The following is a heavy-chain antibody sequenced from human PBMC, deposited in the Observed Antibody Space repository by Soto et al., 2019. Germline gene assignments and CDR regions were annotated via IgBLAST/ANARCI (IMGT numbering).Heavy chain of an antibody. CDR2: ISAYNGNT. Sequence: QVQLVQSGAEVKKPGASVKVSCKASGYTFTSYGISWVRQAPGQGLEWMGWISAYNGNTNYAQKLQGRVTMTTDTSTRTAYRERRSLRSYDTAVYYCEREIAGYCSSTSCPRNDYWGQGTLVTVSS. V-gene: IGHV1-18*01. CDR3: EREIAGYCSSTSCPRNDY. J-gene: IGHJ4*02. D-gene: IGHD2-2*01. CDR1: GYTFTSYG.